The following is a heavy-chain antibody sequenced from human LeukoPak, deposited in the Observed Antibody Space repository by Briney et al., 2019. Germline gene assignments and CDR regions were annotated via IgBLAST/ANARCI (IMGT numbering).Heavy chain of an antibody. V-gene: IGHV3-21*01. D-gene: IGHD3-3*02. CDR2: MGSSGTKG. J-gene: IGHJ3*01. CDR3: VRELGAPAAGAFDL. Sequence: GGSLRLSCAGSGFTFSSYSMNWVRQAPGKGLEWVSSMGSSGTKGYYADSVKGRFIISRDNAKNSLFLQMNSLRAEDSALYYCVRELGAPAAGAFDLWGQGTLLTVSS. CDR1: GFTFSSYS.